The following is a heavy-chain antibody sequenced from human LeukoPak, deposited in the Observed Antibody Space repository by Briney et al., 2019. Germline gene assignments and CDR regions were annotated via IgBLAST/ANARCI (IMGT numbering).Heavy chain of an antibody. CDR3: ARGQEYYYDSSAYSKFDY. CDR2: ISINGGDT. D-gene: IGHD3-22*01. J-gene: IGHJ4*02. V-gene: IGHV3-64*04. Sequence: GGSLRLSCSASGFTFSTFAIHWVRQAPGKGLQYVSSISINGGDTYYADSVKGRFTISRDNSKNTLYLQMNSLRAEDTALYYCARGQEYYYDSSAYSKFDYWGQGTLVTVSS. CDR1: GFTFSTFA.